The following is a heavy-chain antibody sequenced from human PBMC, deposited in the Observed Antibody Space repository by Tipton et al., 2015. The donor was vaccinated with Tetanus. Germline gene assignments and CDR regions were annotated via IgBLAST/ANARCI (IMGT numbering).Heavy chain of an antibody. CDR3: ARRSGVAALNY. V-gene: IGHV3-21*01. CDR2: INNRSEYI. J-gene: IGHJ4*02. CDR1: GDSISSSHYY. D-gene: IGHD6-19*01. Sequence: LSLTCTVSGDSISSSHYYWGWVRQAPGKGLEWVAAINNRSEYIYYADSIKGRFTISRDNAKNSLFLQMSSLRAEDTAVYYCARRSGVAALNYWGQGTLVTVSS.